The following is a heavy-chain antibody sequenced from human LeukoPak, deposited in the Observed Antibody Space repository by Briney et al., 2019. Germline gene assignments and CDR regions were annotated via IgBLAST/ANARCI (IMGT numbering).Heavy chain of an antibody. CDR1: GDSISSSSHY. V-gene: IGHV4-39*01. Sequence: PSETLSLTCTVSGDSISSSSHYWGWIRQPPGKGLEWIGSIYNSGSTYYKSSLKGRVTISVDTSKNQFSLKLSSVTAADTAVYYCARGLGRGTVFGVVITRVRWFDPWGQGTLVTVSS. CDR3: ARGLGRGTVFGVVITRVRWFDP. CDR2: IYNSGST. D-gene: IGHD3-3*01. J-gene: IGHJ5*02.